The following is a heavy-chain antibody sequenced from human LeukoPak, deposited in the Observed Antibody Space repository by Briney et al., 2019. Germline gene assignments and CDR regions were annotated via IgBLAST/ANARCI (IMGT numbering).Heavy chain of an antibody. D-gene: IGHD3-22*01. CDR3: ARARYYDSSGYYLAH. J-gene: IGHJ4*02. V-gene: IGHV3-33*01. CDR2: IWYDGSNK. Sequence: GRSLRLSCAASGFTFSSYGMHWVRQAPGKGLEWVAVIWYDGSNKYYADSVKGRFTISRDNSKNTLYLQMNSLRAEDTAVYYCARARYYDSSGYYLAHWGQGTLVTVSS. CDR1: GFTFSSYG.